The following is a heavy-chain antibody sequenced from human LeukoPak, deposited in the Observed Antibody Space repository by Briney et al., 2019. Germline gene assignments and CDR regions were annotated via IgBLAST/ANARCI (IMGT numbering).Heavy chain of an antibody. D-gene: IGHD3-22*01. Sequence: GASVKVSCKASGGTFSSYAISWVRQAPGQGLEWMGGIIPIFGTANYAQKFQGRVTITADKSTSTAYMELSSLRSDDTAVYYCARDGHRMYYYATSDYRFDYWGQGTLVTVSS. CDR1: GGTFSSYA. CDR2: IIPIFGTA. V-gene: IGHV1-69*06. CDR3: ARDGHRMYYYATSDYRFDY. J-gene: IGHJ4*02.